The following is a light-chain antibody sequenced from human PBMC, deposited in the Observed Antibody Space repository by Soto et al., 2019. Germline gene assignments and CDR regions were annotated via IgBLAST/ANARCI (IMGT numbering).Light chain of an antibody. Sequence: QSALTQPRSVSGSPGQSVTIPCTGTSSDVGGYNYVSWYQQHPGKAPKLMISDVSKRPSGVPDRFSGSKSGNTASLTISGLQAEDEADYYCCSYAGNYYVFGTGTKLTVL. V-gene: IGLV2-11*01. CDR3: CSYAGNYYV. CDR1: SSDVGGYNY. CDR2: DVS. J-gene: IGLJ1*01.